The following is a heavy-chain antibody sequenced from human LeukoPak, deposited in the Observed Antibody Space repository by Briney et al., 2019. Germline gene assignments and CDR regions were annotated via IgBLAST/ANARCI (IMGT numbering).Heavy chain of an antibody. CDR1: GGTFSSYA. CDR2: IIPVLGIA. CDR3: ARDWYYDSSGYYDY. D-gene: IGHD3-22*01. J-gene: IGHJ4*02. V-gene: IGHV1-69*04. Sequence: SVKVSCKASGGTFSSYAISWVRQAPGQGLEWMGRIIPVLGIANYAQKFQGRVTITADKSTNTAYMELSSLRSEDTAVYYCARDWYYDSSGYYDYWGQGTLVTVSS.